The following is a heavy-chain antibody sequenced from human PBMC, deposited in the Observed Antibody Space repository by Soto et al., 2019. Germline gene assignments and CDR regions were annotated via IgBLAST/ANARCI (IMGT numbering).Heavy chain of an antibody. D-gene: IGHD2-21*02. Sequence: EVQLLESGGGLVQPGGSLRLSCAASGFTFSSYAMSWVRQAPGKGLEWVSAISGSGGSTYYADSVKGRFTISRDNSKNTLYLQMNSLRAEDTAVYYCAKGLILAYCSGDCYFEYFQHWGQGTLVTVSS. CDR2: ISGSGGST. V-gene: IGHV3-23*01. CDR3: AKGLILAYCSGDCYFEYFQH. CDR1: GFTFSSYA. J-gene: IGHJ1*01.